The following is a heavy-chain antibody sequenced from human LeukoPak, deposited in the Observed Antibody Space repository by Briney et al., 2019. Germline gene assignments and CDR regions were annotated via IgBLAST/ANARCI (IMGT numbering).Heavy chain of an antibody. CDR2: INHSGST. J-gene: IGHJ5*02. CDR1: GGSFSGYY. D-gene: IGHD3-22*01. V-gene: IGHV4-34*01. Sequence: PSETLSLTCAVYGGSFSGYYWSWIRQPPGKGLEWIGEINHSGSTNYNPSLKSRVTISVDTSKNQFSLKLSSVTAADTAVYYCARDLNYDSSGYPFDPWGQGTLVTVSS. CDR3: ARDLNYDSSGYPFDP.